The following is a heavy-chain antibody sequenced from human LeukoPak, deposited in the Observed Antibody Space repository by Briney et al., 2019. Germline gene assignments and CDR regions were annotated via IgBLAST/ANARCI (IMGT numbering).Heavy chain of an antibody. CDR2: ISGSGGST. CDR3: AKKWLFGFDY. Sequence: GGSLRLSCAASGFTFSSYAMSWVRQAPGKGLEWVSAISGSGGSTYYADSVKGRFTIYRDNAENTLYLQMNSLRAEDTAVYYCAKKWLFGFDYWGQGTLVTVSS. J-gene: IGHJ4*02. V-gene: IGHV3-23*01. D-gene: IGHD5-12*01. CDR1: GFTFSSYA.